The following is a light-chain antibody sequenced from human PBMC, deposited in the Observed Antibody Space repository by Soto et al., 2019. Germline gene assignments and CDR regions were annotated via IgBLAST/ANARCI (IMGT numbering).Light chain of an antibody. V-gene: IGKV1-39*01. CDR2: AAS. J-gene: IGKJ1*01. Sequence: DIPMTQSPSSLSASVGDRVTITCRASQSISSYLNWYQQKPGKAPNLLIYAASSLQSGVPSRFSGSGSGTDFTLTISSLQPEDFATYYCQQRYSTRAFGQGTKVDIK. CDR3: QQRYSTRA. CDR1: QSISSY.